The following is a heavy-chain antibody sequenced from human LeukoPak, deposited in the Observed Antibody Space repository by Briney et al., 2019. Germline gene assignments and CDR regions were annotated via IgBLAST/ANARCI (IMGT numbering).Heavy chain of an antibody. Sequence: PSETLSLTCTVCGGSFRGYYWRGIREPPGEGLEGIGEINHSGSPNYTPSLKSRVTISVGPSKNQFSLKLSSVDGGGTAVNYFARVYWGGRGDFDYGGQGTLVTVPS. CDR1: GGSFRGYY. CDR2: INHSGSP. D-gene: IGHD3-16*01. CDR3: ARVYWGGRGDFDY. J-gene: IGHJ4*02. V-gene: IGHV4-34*01.